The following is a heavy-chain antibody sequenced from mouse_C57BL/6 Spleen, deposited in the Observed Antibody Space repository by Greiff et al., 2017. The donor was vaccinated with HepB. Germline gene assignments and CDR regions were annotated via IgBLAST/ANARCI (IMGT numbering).Heavy chain of an antibody. V-gene: IGHV1-50*01. CDR1: GYTFTSYW. Sequence: QVQLQQPGAELVKPGASVKLSCKASGYTFTSYWMQWVKQRPGQGLEWIGEIDPSDSYTNYNQKFKGKATLTVDTSSITAYMQLSSLTSDDSAVSYCARRNYYYAMDYWGQGTSVTVSS. CDR2: IDPSDSYT. J-gene: IGHJ4*01. CDR3: ARRNYYYAMDY.